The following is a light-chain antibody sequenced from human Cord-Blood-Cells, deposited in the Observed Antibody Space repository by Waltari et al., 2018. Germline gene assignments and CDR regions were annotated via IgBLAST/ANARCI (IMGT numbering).Light chain of an antibody. V-gene: IGLV2-8*01. Sequence: QSALTQPPSASGSPGHSVTLSCTGTSSDVGGYNYFSWYQQHPGKAPKLMIYEVSKRPSGVPDRFSGSKSGNTASLTVSGLQAEDEADYYCCSYAGSYTYVFGTGTKVTVL. CDR1: SSDVGGYNY. CDR3: CSYAGSYTYV. J-gene: IGLJ1*01. CDR2: EVS.